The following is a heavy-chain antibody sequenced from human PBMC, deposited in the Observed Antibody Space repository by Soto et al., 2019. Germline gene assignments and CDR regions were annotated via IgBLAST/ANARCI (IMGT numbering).Heavy chain of an antibody. CDR3: ARTAIGDPNWFDP. D-gene: IGHD4-17*01. CDR1: GYTSTSDG. CDR2: ISVYNGNT. Sequence: QVQLVQSGAEVKKPGASVKVSCKASGYTSTSDGISWVRQAPGQGLEWMGWISVYNGNTNYAQKFQGRVTMTTETSTGTAYMELRSLRSDDTAVYFCARTAIGDPNWFDPWGQGTLVTVSS. V-gene: IGHV1-18*01. J-gene: IGHJ5*02.